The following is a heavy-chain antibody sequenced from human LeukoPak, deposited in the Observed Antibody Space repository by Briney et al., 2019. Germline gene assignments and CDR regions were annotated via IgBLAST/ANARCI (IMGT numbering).Heavy chain of an antibody. CDR1: GLILSKYW. CDR3: ARDRYFSDI. D-gene: IGHD3-16*02. J-gene: IGHJ3*01. CDR2: THRVGSEK. Sequence: GWAVTLSFVSCGLILSKYWLSGLRQAGGKGLEWVDTTHRVGSEKFYVDAVKGRFTISRDNARNSLFMQMNSLRGEDTAVYYCARDRYFSDIWGQGTMVTVSS. V-gene: IGHV3-7*01.